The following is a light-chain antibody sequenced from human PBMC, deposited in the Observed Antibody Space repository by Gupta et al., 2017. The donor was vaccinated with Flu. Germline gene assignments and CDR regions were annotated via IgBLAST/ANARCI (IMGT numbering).Light chain of an antibody. J-gene: IGKJ5*01. CDR1: QTIGSN. V-gene: IGKV6-21*01. CDR3: HQSSSLPLT. CDR2: YAS. Sequence: DFQSVTPKEKVTITCRASQTIGSNLHWYQQKPEQSPKLLIKYASQSASGVPSRFSSNGSGTDFILTINIVEAEDAATYYCHQSSSLPLTFGQGTRLEIK.